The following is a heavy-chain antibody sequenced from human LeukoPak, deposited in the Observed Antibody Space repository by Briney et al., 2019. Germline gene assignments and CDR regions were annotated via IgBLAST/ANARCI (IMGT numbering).Heavy chain of an antibody. CDR2: INSDGSSI. V-gene: IGHV3-74*03. CDR3: AREGRVSGYDFDS. CDR1: GFTFSSYW. J-gene: IGHJ4*02. Sequence: GGSLRLSCAASGFTFSSYWMHWVRQDPGKGLVWVSRINSDGSSITYADAVKGRFTISRDNAKNTLYLQMNSMGVEDMAVYYCAREGRVSGYDFDSWGQGTLVTVSS. D-gene: IGHD5-12*01.